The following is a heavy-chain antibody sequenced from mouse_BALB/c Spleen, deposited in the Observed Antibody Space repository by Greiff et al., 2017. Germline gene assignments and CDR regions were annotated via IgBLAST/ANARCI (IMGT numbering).Heavy chain of an antibody. V-gene: IGHV3-2*02. CDR2: ISYSGST. J-gene: IGHJ4*01. CDR3: ARSRSTMITTRAMDY. Sequence: EVKLMESGPGLVKPSQSLSLTCTVTGYSITSDYAWNWIRQFPGNKLEWMGYISYSGSTSYNPSLKSRISITRDTSKNQFFLQLNSVTTEDTATYYCARSRSTMITTRAMDYWGQGTSVTVSS. D-gene: IGHD2-4*01. CDR1: GYSITSDYA.